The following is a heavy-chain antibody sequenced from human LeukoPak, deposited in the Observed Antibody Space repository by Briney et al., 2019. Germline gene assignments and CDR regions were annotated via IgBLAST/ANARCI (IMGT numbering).Heavy chain of an antibody. CDR2: IYYSGST. Sequence: SETLSLTCTVSGGSISSYYWGWIRQPPGKGLEWIGSIYYSGSTYYNPSLKSRVTISVDTSKNQFSLKLSSVTAADTAVYYCARTSPTAGIAVAGSGMIVDYWGQGTLVTVSS. D-gene: IGHD6-19*01. CDR1: GGSISSYY. J-gene: IGHJ4*02. V-gene: IGHV4-39*01. CDR3: ARTSPTAGIAVAGSGMIVDY.